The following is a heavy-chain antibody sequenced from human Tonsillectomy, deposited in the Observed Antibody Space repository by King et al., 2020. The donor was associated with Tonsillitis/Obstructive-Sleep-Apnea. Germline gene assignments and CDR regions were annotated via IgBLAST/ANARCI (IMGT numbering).Heavy chain of an antibody. CDR3: ARDGLSGYSYGYDAFDI. D-gene: IGHD5-18*01. V-gene: IGHV4-31*03. CDR1: GGSISSGGYY. J-gene: IGHJ3*02. CDR2: IYYSGST. Sequence: VQLQESGPGLVKPSQTLSLTCTVSGGSISSGGYYWSWIRQHPGKGLEWIGYIYYSGSTYYNPSLKSRVTISVDTSKNQFSLKLSSVTAADTAVYYCARDGLSGYSYGYDAFDIWGQGTIVTVSS.